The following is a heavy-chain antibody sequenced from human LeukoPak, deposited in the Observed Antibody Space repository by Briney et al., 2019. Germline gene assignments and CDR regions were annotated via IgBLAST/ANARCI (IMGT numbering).Heavy chain of an antibody. Sequence: GGSLRLSCAASGFTFSSYSMNWVRQAPGKGLEWVSYISSSSSTIYYADSVKGRFTISRDNAKNSLYLQMNSLRAEDTAVYYCARWSSIAAAGTFDYWGQGTLVTVSS. J-gene: IGHJ4*02. D-gene: IGHD6-13*01. CDR1: GFTFSSYS. CDR3: ARWSSIAAAGTFDY. V-gene: IGHV3-48*01. CDR2: ISSSSSTI.